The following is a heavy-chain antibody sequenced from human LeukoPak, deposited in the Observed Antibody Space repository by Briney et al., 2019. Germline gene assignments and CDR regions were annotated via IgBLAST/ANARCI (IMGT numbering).Heavy chain of an antibody. CDR3: ARVYYDSSGYRTDAFDI. V-gene: IGHV1-2*02. J-gene: IGHJ3*02. Sequence: ASVKVSCKASGYTFTGYYMHWVRQAPGRGLEWMGWINPNSGGTNYAQKFQGRVTMTRDTSISTAYMELSRLRSDDTAVYYCARVYYDSSGYRTDAFDIWGQGTMVTVSS. CDR2: INPNSGGT. CDR1: GYTFTGYY. D-gene: IGHD3-22*01.